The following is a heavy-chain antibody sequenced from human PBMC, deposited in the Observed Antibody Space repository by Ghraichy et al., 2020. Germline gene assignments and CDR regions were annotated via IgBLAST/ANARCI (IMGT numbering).Heavy chain of an antibody. D-gene: IGHD1-1*01. J-gene: IGHJ3*02. Sequence: SETLSLTCTVSGGSISSYYWSWIRQPPGKGLEWIGYIYYSGSTNYNPSLKSRVTISVDTSKNQFSLKLSSVTAADTAVYYCARGTGTQGAFDIWGQGTMVTVSS. CDR2: IYYSGST. CDR3: ARGTGTQGAFDI. CDR1: GGSISSYY. V-gene: IGHV4-59*01.